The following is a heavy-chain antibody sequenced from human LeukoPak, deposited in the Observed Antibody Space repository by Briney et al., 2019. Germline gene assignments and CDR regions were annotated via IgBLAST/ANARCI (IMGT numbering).Heavy chain of an antibody. Sequence: SETLSLTCTVSSGFIGNYYWSWVRQPPGKGLECIAYIHYTGSAGYNPSLKSRVTISVDTSKNQFSLKLRSVTAADTAVYYCARFDCFGVSCHCDHWGQGTLVPVSS. CDR1: SGFIGNYY. D-gene: IGHD2-15*01. V-gene: IGHV4-59*08. J-gene: IGHJ4*02. CDR2: IHYTGSA. CDR3: ARFDCFGVSCHCDH.